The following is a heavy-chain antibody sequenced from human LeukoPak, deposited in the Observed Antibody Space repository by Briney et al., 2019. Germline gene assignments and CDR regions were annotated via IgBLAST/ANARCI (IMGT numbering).Heavy chain of an antibody. Sequence: GGSLRLSCAASGFTFSSYGMHWVRQAPGKGLECVAFIRYDGSHKYYADSVKGRFTISRDNSKNTLYLQMNSLRAEDTAVYYCAKDTFSSSPYFDYWGQGTLVTVSS. CDR1: GFTFSSYG. V-gene: IGHV3-30*02. D-gene: IGHD6-6*01. J-gene: IGHJ4*02. CDR2: IRYDGSHK. CDR3: AKDTFSSSPYFDY.